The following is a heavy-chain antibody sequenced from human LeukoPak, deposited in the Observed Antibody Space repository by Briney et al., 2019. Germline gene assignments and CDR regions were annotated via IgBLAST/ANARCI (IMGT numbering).Heavy chain of an antibody. J-gene: IGHJ4*02. CDR2: ISYDGSNK. D-gene: IGHD2-15*01. CDR1: GFTFSSYG. CDR3: ARDGRYCSGGSCYLDY. Sequence: GGSLRLSCAASGFTFSSYGMHWVRQAPGKGLEWVAVISYDGSNKYYADSVKGRFTISRDNSKNSLYLQMNSLRAEDTAVYYCARDGRYCSGGSCYLDYWGQGTLVTVSS. V-gene: IGHV3-30*03.